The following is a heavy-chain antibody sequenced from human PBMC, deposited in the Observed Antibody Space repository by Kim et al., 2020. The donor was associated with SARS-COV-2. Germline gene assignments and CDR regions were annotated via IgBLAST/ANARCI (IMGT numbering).Heavy chain of an antibody. J-gene: IGHJ4*02. CDR1: GFTFSNFA. Sequence: GGSLRLSCAASGFTFSNFAMSWVRQAPGKGLEWVSSISGGGSRTDYADSVKGRFTISRDNSKNTLYLQMNSLRAEDTAIYYCPKGCGRTMCYTSEYWGQGTLVTVSS. CDR3: PKGCGRTMCYTSEY. V-gene: IGHV3-23*01. D-gene: IGHD2-2*02. CDR2: ISGGGSRT.